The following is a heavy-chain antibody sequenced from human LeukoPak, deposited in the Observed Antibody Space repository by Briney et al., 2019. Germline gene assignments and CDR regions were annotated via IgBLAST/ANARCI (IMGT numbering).Heavy chain of an antibody. CDR2: ISAFNGDT. CDR1: GDSFTSYG. D-gene: IGHD5-12*01. J-gene: IGHJ4*02. CDR3: ASRGYFGYDYGNYFAN. V-gene: IGHV1-18*01. Sequence: ASVTVSCKASGDSFTSYGVFWVRQAPGQGLEWMGWISAFNGDTKNAQKFQDRITMTTETSTNTAYMELRSLKSDDTAVYYCASRGYFGYDYGNYFANWGQGMLVTVSS.